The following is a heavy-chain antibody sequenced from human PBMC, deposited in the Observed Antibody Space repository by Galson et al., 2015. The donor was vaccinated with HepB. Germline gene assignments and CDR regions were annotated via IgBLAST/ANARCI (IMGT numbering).Heavy chain of an antibody. J-gene: IGHJ3*01. V-gene: IGHV1-46*01. CDR3: ATDTQAVLSRGGFDL. CDR2: INPSGGSS. Sequence: SVKVSCKSSGYTFTKYYMHWVRQAPGQGLEWMGVINPSGGSSSDAQKFQGRVTLTRDTSTTTVYMELSSLRSEDTAVYYCATDTQAVLSRGGFDLWGQGTMVTVSS. D-gene: IGHD3-16*01. CDR1: GYTFTKYY.